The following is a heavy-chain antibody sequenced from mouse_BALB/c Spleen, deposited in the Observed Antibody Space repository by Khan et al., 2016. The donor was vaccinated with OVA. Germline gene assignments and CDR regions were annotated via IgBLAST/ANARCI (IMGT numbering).Heavy chain of an antibody. D-gene: IGHD3-1*01. CDR2: IRYDGNS. J-gene: IGHJ3*01. CDR3: ARGGSSCAACFAY. Sequence: EVQLQESGPGLVKPSQSLSLTCSVTGYSITSGYFWNWIRQFPGNKLEWMGYIRYDGNSNYNPSLKNRICITRDTSKNQLVLKLNSVTPEDTATYYGARGGSSCAACFAYYDQETLVTVSA. CDR1: GYSITSGYF. V-gene: IGHV3-6*02.